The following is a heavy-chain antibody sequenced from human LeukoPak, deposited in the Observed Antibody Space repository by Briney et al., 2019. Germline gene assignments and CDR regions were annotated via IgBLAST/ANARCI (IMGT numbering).Heavy chain of an antibody. V-gene: IGHV4-4*07. CDR2: IYTSGST. Sequence: SETLSLTCTVSGGSISSYHWSWIRQPAGKGLEWIGRIYTSGSTNYNPSLKSRVTMSVDTSKNQFSLKLSSVTAADTAVYYCAALRNGVRFPVDYWGQGTLVTVSS. CDR3: AALRNGVRFPVDY. D-gene: IGHD2-8*01. CDR1: GGSISSYH. J-gene: IGHJ4*02.